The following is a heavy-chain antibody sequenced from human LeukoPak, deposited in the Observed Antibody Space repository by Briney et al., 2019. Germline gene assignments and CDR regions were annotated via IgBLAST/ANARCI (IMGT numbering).Heavy chain of an antibody. CDR2: INHSGST. D-gene: IGHD3-22*01. CDR1: GGSFSGYY. J-gene: IGHJ4*02. Sequence: SETLSLTCAVYGGSFSGYYWSWLRQPPGKGLEWIGEINHSGSTNYNPSLKSRVTISVDTSKNQFSLKLSSVTAADTAVYYCASFTRRTRSYYCDSSGYSREFDYWGQGTLVTVSS. CDR3: ASFTRRTRSYYCDSSGYSREFDY. V-gene: IGHV4-34*01.